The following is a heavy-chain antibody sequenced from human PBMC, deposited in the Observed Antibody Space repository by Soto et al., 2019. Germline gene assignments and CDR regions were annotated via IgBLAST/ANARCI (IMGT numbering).Heavy chain of an antibody. Sequence: QVQLVQSGAEVKKPGSSVKVSCKASGGTFSSYAISWVRQAPGQGLEWMGGIIHIFGTANYAQKFQGRVTITADESTRTAYMELSSLRSEDTAVYYCARGGIVVVPAAIRVVRDGMDVWGQGTTVTVSS. CDR1: GGTFSSYA. CDR3: ARGGIVVVPAAIRVVRDGMDV. CDR2: IIHIFGTA. V-gene: IGHV1-69*01. D-gene: IGHD2-2*02. J-gene: IGHJ6*02.